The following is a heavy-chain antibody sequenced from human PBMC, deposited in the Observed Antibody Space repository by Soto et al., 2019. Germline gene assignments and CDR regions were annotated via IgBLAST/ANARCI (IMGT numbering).Heavy chain of an antibody. CDR1: GFAFDRYG. D-gene: IGHD6-25*01. Sequence: QVQLVESGGGVVQPGSSLRLSCAASGFAFDRYGMHWVRQAPGKGLEWVAVIWNDGSEKKYADSVKGRFTISRDNSEKILFLQMTKMRAEDTAVYFCARSVLLGIGAAGSWGQGIRVTVSS. CDR2: IWNDGSEK. J-gene: IGHJ5*02. CDR3: ARSVLLGIGAAGS. V-gene: IGHV3-33*01.